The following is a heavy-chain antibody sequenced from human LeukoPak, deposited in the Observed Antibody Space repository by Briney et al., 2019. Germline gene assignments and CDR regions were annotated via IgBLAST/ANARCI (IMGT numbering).Heavy chain of an antibody. CDR2: IKQDGSEK. J-gene: IGHJ5*02. CDR3: ARGAPGGWFFGWFDP. CDR1: GFTFSSYW. V-gene: IGHV3-7*01. D-gene: IGHD6-19*01. Sequence: GGSLRLSCAASGFTFSSYWMSWVRQAPGKGLEWVANIKQDGSEKYYVDSVKGRFTISRDNAKNSLYLQMNSLRAEDTAVYYCARGAPGGWFFGWFDPWGQGTLVTVSS.